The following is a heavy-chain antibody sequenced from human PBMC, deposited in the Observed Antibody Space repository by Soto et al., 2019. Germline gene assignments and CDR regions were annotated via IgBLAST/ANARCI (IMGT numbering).Heavy chain of an antibody. J-gene: IGHJ6*02. V-gene: IGHV1-69*13. CDR1: GYTFTSYG. Sequence: QVQLVQSGAEVKKPGASVKVSCKASGYTFTSYGISWVRQAPGQGLEWMGWIIPIFGTANYAQKFQGRVTITADESTSTAYMELSSLRSEDTAVYYCARDILTGYYYYGMDVWGQGTTVTVSS. D-gene: IGHD3-9*01. CDR3: ARDILTGYYYYGMDV. CDR2: IIPIFGTA.